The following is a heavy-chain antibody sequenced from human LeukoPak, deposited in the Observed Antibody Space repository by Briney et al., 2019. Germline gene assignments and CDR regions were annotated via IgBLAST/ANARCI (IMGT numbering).Heavy chain of an antibody. CDR3: ARLANYVPVY. J-gene: IGHJ4*02. V-gene: IGHV4-61*02. CDR2: FSASGNS. D-gene: IGHD4/OR15-4a*01. Sequence: SETLSLTCTVSGDSISSDDYYWSWIRQPAGKGLEWIGRFSASGNSNYNPSLKSRLTISVDTSKNQFSLKLTSVTAADTAVYYCARLANYVPVYWGQGTLVTVSS. CDR1: GDSISSDDYY.